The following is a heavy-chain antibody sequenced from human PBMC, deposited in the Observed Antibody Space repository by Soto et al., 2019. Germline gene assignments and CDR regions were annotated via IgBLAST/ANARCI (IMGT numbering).Heavy chain of an antibody. D-gene: IGHD3-16*01. Sequence: QVQLVQSGAEVKKPGASVKVSCKASGYTFTSYAMHWVRQAPGQRLEWMGWINAGNGNTKYSQKFQGRVTITRDTSASTAYMELTSLRSEDTAVYYCAGGEFRSYDDYWGQGTLVTVSS. J-gene: IGHJ4*02. CDR2: INAGNGNT. V-gene: IGHV1-3*01. CDR3: AGGEFRSYDDY. CDR1: GYTFTSYA.